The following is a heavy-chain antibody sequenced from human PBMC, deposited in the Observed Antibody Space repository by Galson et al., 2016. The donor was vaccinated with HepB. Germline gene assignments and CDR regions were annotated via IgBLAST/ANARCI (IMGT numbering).Heavy chain of an antibody. CDR1: GYTFTRYW. CDR3: ARHLHDDQYLNPPFYTVGWYLDC. Sequence: QSGAEVKKPEESLTISCKGSGYTFTRYWIGWVRQMPGKGLEWIGIIYPGDSDAKYSPSFQGQVTLSADKSTNTAYLQWSSLKASDAAIYDCARHLHDDQYLNPPFYTVGWYLDCWGQETLVSVSS. D-gene: IGHD3-16*01. CDR2: IYPGDSDA. V-gene: IGHV5-51*01. J-gene: IGHJ4*02.